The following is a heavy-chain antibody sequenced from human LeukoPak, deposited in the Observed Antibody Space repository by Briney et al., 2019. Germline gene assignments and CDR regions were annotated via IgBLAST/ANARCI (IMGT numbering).Heavy chain of an antibody. V-gene: IGHV3-21*06. D-gene: IGHD3-3*01. CDR1: GFNFSPYT. J-gene: IGHJ2*01. CDR3: ARVLTIFGNYFDL. Sequence: GGSLRLSCAASGFNFSPYTLTWVRQAPGKGLEWVSSISSTSASIFYADSLEGRFTISRDNARNSLYLQMNSLRAEDTAVYYCARVLTIFGNYFDLWGRGTLVTVSS. CDR2: ISSTSASI.